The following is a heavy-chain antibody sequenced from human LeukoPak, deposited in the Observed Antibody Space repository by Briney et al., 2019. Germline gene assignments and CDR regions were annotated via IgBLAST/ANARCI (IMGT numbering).Heavy chain of an antibody. D-gene: IGHD6-25*01. CDR3: ASSGWLAYYFDN. J-gene: IGHJ4*02. Sequence: GGSLRLSCIASGFTFSDACMSWVRQAPGKGLEWVSVIHSGGSTYYADSVKGRFTISIDNSKNTLYLQMNSLRAEDTAVYYCASSGWLAYYFDNWGQGTLVTVSS. V-gene: IGHV3-53*01. CDR2: IHSGGST. CDR1: GFTFSDAC.